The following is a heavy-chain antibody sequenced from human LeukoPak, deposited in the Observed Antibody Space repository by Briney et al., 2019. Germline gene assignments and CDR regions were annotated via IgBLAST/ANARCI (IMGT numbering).Heavy chain of an antibody. CDR2: ISYDGSNK. CDR3: ARDGKVGATIGYYFDY. J-gene: IGHJ4*02. V-gene: IGHV3-30*04. CDR1: GFTFSSYA. D-gene: IGHD1-26*01. Sequence: GRSLRLSCAASGFTFSSYAMHWVRQAPGKGLEWVAVISYDGSNKYYADSVKGRFTISRDNSKNTLYLQMNSLRAEDTAVYYCARDGKVGATIGYYFDYWGQGTLATVSS.